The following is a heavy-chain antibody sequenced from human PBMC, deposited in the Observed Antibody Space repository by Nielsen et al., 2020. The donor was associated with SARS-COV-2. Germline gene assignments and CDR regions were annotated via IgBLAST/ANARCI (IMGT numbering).Heavy chain of an antibody. D-gene: IGHD2-2*03. V-gene: IGHV4-30-2*01. J-gene: IGHJ3*02. CDR2: MYHSGNT. Sequence: SETLSLTCAVSGDSIDSGFYSWSWIRHPPGKGLEWIGDMYHSGNTHYNPSLKSRVAISVDRSKNQFSLNLNSVTAADTAVYFCARVGYCSSTICYDPNTFDIWGQGTMVTVSS. CDR1: GDSIDSGFYS. CDR3: ARVGYCSSTICYDPNTFDI.